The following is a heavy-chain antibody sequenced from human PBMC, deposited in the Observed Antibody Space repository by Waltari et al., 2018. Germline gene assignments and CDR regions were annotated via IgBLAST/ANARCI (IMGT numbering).Heavy chain of an antibody. CDR1: GYTLTELS. D-gene: IGHD3-10*01. Sequence: QVQLVQSGAEVKKPGASVKVSCKVSGYTLTELSMHWVRQAPGKGLEWMGGLEPEDGETIYAQKFPGIVTMTEDTSTDTAYMELSSLRSEDTAVYYCAKPGRYYYGSRSAFDYWGQGTLVTVSS. CDR3: AKPGRYYYGSRSAFDY. V-gene: IGHV1-24*01. J-gene: IGHJ4*02. CDR2: LEPEDGET.